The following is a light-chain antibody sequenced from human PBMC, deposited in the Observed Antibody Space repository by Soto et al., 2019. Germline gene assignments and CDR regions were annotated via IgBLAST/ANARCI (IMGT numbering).Light chain of an antibody. J-gene: IGKJ4*01. CDR1: QSVSSY. CDR3: QQRSTWPLT. V-gene: IGKV3-11*01. Sequence: EIVLTQSPATLSLSPGERATLSYRASQSVSSYLAWYQQKPGQAPRLLIYDASNRATGIPARFSGSGSGTDFTLTISSLEPEDLAVYYCQQRSTWPLTFGGGTKVEIK. CDR2: DAS.